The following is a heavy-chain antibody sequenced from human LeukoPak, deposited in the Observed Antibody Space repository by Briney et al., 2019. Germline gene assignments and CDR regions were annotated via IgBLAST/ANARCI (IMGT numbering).Heavy chain of an antibody. CDR3: ARYGYYYDSSEYAFDI. D-gene: IGHD3-22*01. CDR2: ISYDGNNK. V-gene: IGHV3-30*04. Sequence: PGGSLRLSCAASGFTFSSYAMHWVRQAPGKGLEWVAIISYDGNNKYYADSVKGRFTISRDSSKNTLYLQMNSLRAEDTAVYYCARYGYYYDSSEYAFDIWGQGTMVTVSS. J-gene: IGHJ3*02. CDR1: GFTFSSYA.